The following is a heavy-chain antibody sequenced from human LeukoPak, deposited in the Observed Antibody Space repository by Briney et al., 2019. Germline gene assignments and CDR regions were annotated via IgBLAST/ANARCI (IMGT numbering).Heavy chain of an antibody. D-gene: IGHD2-2*01. Sequence: GGSLRLSCAASGFTFSSYGMHWVRQAPGKGLEWVAVIWYDGSNKYYADSVKGRFTISRDNSKNTLYLQMNSLRAEDTAVYYCWAGVPLAAIGDYWGQGTLVTVSS. J-gene: IGHJ4*02. V-gene: IGHV3-33*01. CDR1: GFTFSSYG. CDR3: WAGVPLAAIGDY. CDR2: IWYDGSNK.